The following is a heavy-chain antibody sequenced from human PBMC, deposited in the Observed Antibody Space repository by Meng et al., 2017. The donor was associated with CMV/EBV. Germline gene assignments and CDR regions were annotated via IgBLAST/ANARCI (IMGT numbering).Heavy chain of an antibody. V-gene: IGHV1-2*02. CDR3: ARLGSTDDY. D-gene: IGHD2-15*01. CDR1: GYTFTGYY. CDR2: INPNSGGT. Sequence: QVQVVHAGAEVKKPGAPVKVSCKASGYTFTGYYMHWVRQAPGQGLEWMGWINPNSGGTNYARKFQGRVTMTRDTSISTAYMELSRLRSDDTAVYYCARLGSTDDYWGQGTLVTVSS. J-gene: IGHJ4*02.